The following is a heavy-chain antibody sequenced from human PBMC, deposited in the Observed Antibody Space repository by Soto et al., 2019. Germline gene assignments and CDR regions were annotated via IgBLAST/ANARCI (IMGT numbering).Heavy chain of an antibody. CDR1: GGTFSSYA. Sequence: QVQLVQSGAEVKKPGSSVKVSCKASGGTFSSYAISWVRQAPGQGLEWMGGIIPIFGTANYAQKFQGRVTITADESTSTAYMELSSLSSEDTAVYYCAREGIAAAGTPYNWFDPWGQGTLVTVSS. D-gene: IGHD6-13*01. CDR3: AREGIAAAGTPYNWFDP. V-gene: IGHV1-69*01. CDR2: IIPIFGTA. J-gene: IGHJ5*02.